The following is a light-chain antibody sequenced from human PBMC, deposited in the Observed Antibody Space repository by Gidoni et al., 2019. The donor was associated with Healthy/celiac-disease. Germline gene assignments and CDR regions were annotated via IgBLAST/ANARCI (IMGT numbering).Light chain of an antibody. CDR3: CSYAGRSTVL. Sequence: QAALTQPRSVSGSPGQSVTISCTGTSSDDGGHNYVSWYQQHPGKAPKLMLYNVSTRPSGVPDRFSGSKSGHTASLTISVLPAEDEADSYCCSYAGRSTVLFGGGTKLTVL. CDR2: NVS. J-gene: IGLJ2*01. CDR1: SSDDGGHNY. V-gene: IGLV2-11*01.